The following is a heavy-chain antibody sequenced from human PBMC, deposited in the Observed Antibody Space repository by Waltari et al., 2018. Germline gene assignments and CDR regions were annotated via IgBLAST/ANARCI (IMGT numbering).Heavy chain of an antibody. V-gene: IGHV3-48*03. J-gene: IGHJ4*02. Sequence: EVQLVESGGGLVQPGGSLRLSCAASGFTFSSYEMNWVRQAPGKGLEWVSYISSSGRTKYSSDSGKGRFTSSRDNAKNSLYLQMNSRRAEDTAVYYCARVPPAPDYGDYGDGFDYWGQGTLVTVSS. CDR2: ISSSGRTK. CDR1: GFTFSSYE. CDR3: ARVPPAPDYGDYGDGFDY. D-gene: IGHD4-17*01.